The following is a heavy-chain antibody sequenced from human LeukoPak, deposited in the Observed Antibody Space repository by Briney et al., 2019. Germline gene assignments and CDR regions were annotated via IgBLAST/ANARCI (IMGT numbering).Heavy chain of an antibody. Sequence: GGSLRLSCAASGFTFSSYWMSWVRQAPGKGLEWVANIKQDGSENYFVDSVKGRFTISRDNAKNSLYLQMNSLRAEDTAVYYCARGPGSTGGRGFDYWGQGTLVTVSS. CDR1: GFTFSSYW. J-gene: IGHJ4*02. CDR3: ARGPGSTGGRGFDY. CDR2: IKQDGSEN. V-gene: IGHV3-7*01. D-gene: IGHD1-7*01.